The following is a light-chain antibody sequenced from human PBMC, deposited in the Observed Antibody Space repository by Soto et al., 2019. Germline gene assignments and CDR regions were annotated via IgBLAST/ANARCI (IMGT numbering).Light chain of an antibody. J-gene: IGKJ5*01. CDR2: GAS. Sequence: EIVLTQSPDTLSVSPGERASLSCRAIQTVGSNLAWHQQKPGQAPRLLIYGASTRASDTPARFSGSGSVTEFALTISSLQSEDFAVYYCQQYGSSPMTFGQGTRLEIK. CDR3: QQYGSSPMT. CDR1: QTVGSN. V-gene: IGKV3D-15*02.